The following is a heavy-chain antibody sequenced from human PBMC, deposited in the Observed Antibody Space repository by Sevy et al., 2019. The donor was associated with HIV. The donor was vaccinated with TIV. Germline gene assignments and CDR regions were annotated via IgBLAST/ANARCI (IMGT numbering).Heavy chain of an antibody. CDR3: VRVGYSYDRGSCDY. CDR2: IKEDGSEK. Sequence: QLGGSLRLSCEASGFTFSSYWMSWVRQAPGKGLEWVANIKEDGSEKYYVDSVKGRLTISRDNAKNSLYLQMNSLRAEDTAVYYCVRVGYSYDRGSCDYWGQGTLVTVSS. J-gene: IGHJ4*02. CDR1: GFTFSSYW. V-gene: IGHV3-7*01. D-gene: IGHD3-22*01.